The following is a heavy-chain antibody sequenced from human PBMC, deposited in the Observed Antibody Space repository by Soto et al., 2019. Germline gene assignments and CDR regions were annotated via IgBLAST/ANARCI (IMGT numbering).Heavy chain of an antibody. CDR1: GGSINSYY. J-gene: IGHJ4*02. V-gene: IGHV4-59*01. CDR3: ARVGIYSYGPVDY. Sequence: QVQLQESGPGLVKPSETLSLTCTVSGGSINSYYWSWIRQPPGKGLEWIGYIYYSGSTNHNPSLKSRVTISVDTSKNQFSLKLSSVTAAATAVYYCARVGIYSYGPVDYWGQGTLVTVSS. D-gene: IGHD5-18*01. CDR2: IYYSGST.